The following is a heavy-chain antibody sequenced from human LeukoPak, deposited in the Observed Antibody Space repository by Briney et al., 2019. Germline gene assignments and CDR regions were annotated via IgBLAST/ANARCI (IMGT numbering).Heavy chain of an antibody. D-gene: IGHD3-10*01. CDR2: ISGSGGST. CDR1: GFTFSSYA. V-gene: IGHV3-23*01. J-gene: IGHJ3*02. Sequence: PGGSLRLSCAASGFTFSSYAMSWVRQAPGKGLEWVSVISGSGGSTYYADSVKGRFTISRDNPKNTLFLHTTSLRAEDTAVYYCAKVRDGSGSYYKGRAFDIWGQGTTVTVSS. CDR3: AKVRDGSGSYYKGRAFDI.